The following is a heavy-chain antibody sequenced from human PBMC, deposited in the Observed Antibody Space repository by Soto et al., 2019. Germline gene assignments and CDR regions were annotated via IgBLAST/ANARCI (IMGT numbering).Heavy chain of an antibody. J-gene: IGHJ4*02. V-gene: IGHV6-1*01. CDR1: GDSVSGNSAA. CDR2: TYYRSKWYN. CDR3: AREFPYYARIDSYFVY. D-gene: IGHD3-16*01. Sequence: SQTLSLTCALSGDSVSGNSAAWNWIRQSPSRGLEWLGRTYYRSKWYNDYAVSVKSRINVTPDTSKNQFSLHLNSLTPEDTPVYYCAREFPYYARIDSYFVYWGQGALVTVSS.